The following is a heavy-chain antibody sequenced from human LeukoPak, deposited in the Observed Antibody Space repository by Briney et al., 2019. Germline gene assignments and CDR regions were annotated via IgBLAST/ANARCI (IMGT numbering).Heavy chain of an antibody. CDR3: ARSPGYQLFFEY. V-gene: IGHV4-59*01. CDR2: VSYSGST. Sequence: SETLSLTCTVSGGSISSYYWSWIRQPPGKGLEWIGFVSYSGSTNYNPPLKSRVTLSVDTSKNQFSLNLNSVTAADTAVYYCARSPGYQLFFEYWGQGSLVTVSS. J-gene: IGHJ4*02. CDR1: GGSISSYY. D-gene: IGHD2-2*01.